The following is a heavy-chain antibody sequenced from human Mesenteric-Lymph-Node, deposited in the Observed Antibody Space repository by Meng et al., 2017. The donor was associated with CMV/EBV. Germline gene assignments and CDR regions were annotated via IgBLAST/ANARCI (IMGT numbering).Heavy chain of an antibody. Sequence: ASVKVSCKASGYTFTGYYMHWVRQAPGQGLEWMGWINPNSGGTNYAQKFQGRVTTTRDTSISTAYMELSRLRSDDTAVYYCARDAGYIAAAAPVDYYYYYGMDVWGQGTTVTVSS. J-gene: IGHJ6*02. CDR1: GYTFTGYY. CDR2: INPNSGGT. V-gene: IGHV1-2*02. CDR3: ARDAGYIAAAAPVDYYYYYGMDV. D-gene: IGHD6-13*01.